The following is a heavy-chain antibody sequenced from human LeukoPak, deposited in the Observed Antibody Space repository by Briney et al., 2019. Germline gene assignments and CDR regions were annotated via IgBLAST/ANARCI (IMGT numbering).Heavy chain of an antibody. CDR1: GYHFITYG. J-gene: IGHJ4*02. D-gene: IGHD3-10*01. CDR3: ARDRGKWFADFFDF. Sequence: ASVKVSCKASGYHFITYGISWVRQAPGQGLEWMGRINGYNDKTKYEEKVQGRVTMTIDTSTSTAYMELRSLTSDDTAVYYCARDRGKWFADFFDFWGQGTLVTVSS. CDR2: INGYNDKT. V-gene: IGHV1-18*01.